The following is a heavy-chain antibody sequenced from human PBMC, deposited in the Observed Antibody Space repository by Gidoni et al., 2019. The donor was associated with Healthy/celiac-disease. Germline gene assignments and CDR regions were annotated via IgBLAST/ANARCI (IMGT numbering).Heavy chain of an antibody. V-gene: IGHV1-69*04. D-gene: IGHD4-17*01. CDR1: GGTLSSYA. Sequence: QVQLVQSRAEVKKPGSSVKVSCKASGGTLSSYAISWVRQAPGQGLEWMGRIIPILGIANYAQKVQGRVTITADKSTSTAYMELSSLRSEDTAVYYCARAPRYDYGDYAEYFQHWGQGTLVTVSS. CDR2: IIPILGIA. CDR3: ARAPRYDYGDYAEYFQH. J-gene: IGHJ1*01.